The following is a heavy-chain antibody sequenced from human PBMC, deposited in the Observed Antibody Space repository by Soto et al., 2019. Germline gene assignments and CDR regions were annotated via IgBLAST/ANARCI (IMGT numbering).Heavy chain of an antibody. V-gene: IGHV4-31*03. CDR1: GGSISSGGYY. Sequence: SETLSLTCTVSGGSISSGGYYWSWIRQHPGKGLEWIGYIYYSGSTYYNPSLKSRVTVSVDTSKNQFSLKLSSVTAADTAVYYCAREGGDFWSGYPLGYMDVWGKGTTVTVS. CDR3: AREGGDFWSGYPLGYMDV. D-gene: IGHD3-3*01. CDR2: IYYSGST. J-gene: IGHJ6*03.